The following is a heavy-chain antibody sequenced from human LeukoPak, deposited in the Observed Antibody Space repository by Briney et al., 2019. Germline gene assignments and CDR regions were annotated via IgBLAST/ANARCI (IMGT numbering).Heavy chain of an antibody. V-gene: IGHV4-4*02. J-gene: IGHJ4*02. CDR2: IYHSGST. Sequence: SETLSLTRAVSGASISSSNWLSWVRQPPGKGLEWIGEIYHSGSTNYNPSLKSRVTISVDNSKNQFSLKMSSMTAADTAVYYCARAGWYTLDNWGQGTLVTVSS. CDR1: GASISSSNW. CDR3: ARAGWYTLDN. D-gene: IGHD2-15*01.